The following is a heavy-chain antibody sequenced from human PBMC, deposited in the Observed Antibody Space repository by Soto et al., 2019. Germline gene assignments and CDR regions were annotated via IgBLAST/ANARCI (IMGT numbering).Heavy chain of an antibody. CDR3: ARPLDGDNGDY. CDR1: GYTFTSYD. V-gene: IGHV1-8*01. Sequence: QVQLVQSGAEVKKPGASVKVSCKASGYTFTSYDINWVRQATGQGLEWMGWMNPNSGNTGYAQKFHGRXTXTRXTSINTAYMELSSRRSEDTAVYYGARPLDGDNGDYWGQVTLVTVSS. CDR2: MNPNSGNT. D-gene: IGHD4-17*01. J-gene: IGHJ4*02.